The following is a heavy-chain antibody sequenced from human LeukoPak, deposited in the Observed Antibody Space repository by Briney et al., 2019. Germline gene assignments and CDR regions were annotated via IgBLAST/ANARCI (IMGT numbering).Heavy chain of an antibody. CDR3: ARKIVVVPAAMRIDP. CDR2: IYYSGST. D-gene: IGHD2-2*01. CDR1: GGSISSGGYY. J-gene: IGHJ5*02. Sequence: SQTLSLTCTVSGGSISSGGYYWSWIRQHPGKGLEWIGYIYYSGSTYYNPSLKSRVTISVDTSKNQFSLKLSSVTAADTAVYYCARKIVVVPAAMRIDPWGQGTLVTVSS. V-gene: IGHV4-31*03.